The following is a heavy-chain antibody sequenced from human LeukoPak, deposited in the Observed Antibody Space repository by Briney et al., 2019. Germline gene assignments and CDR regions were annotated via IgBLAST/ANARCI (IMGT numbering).Heavy chain of an antibody. J-gene: IGHJ5*02. Sequence: PGGSLRLSCAASGFTVSSNYMSWVRQAPGKGLAWVSVIYSGGSTYYADSVKGRFTISRDNSKNTLFLQMNSLRAEDTAVFYCARDNSVRDEAWWFHPWGQGTLVTVSS. CDR2: IYSGGST. CDR3: ARDNSVRDEAWWFHP. V-gene: IGHV3-66*01. CDR1: GFTVSSNY. D-gene: IGHD5-24*01.